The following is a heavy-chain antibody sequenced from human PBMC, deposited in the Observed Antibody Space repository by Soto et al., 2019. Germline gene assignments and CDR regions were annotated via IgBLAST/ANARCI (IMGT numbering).Heavy chain of an antibody. CDR3: AKEKTIVVVPAAMLGAFDI. D-gene: IGHD2-2*01. Sequence: EVQLLESGGGLVQPGGSLRLSCAASGFTFSSYAMSWVRQAPGKGLEWVSAISGSGGRTYYADSVKGRFTIARDNSKNPLYLQRNTQRAEDTAVYYCAKEKTIVVVPAAMLGAFDIWGQGTMVTVSS. CDR2: ISGSGGRT. J-gene: IGHJ3*02. V-gene: IGHV3-23*01. CDR1: GFTFSSYA.